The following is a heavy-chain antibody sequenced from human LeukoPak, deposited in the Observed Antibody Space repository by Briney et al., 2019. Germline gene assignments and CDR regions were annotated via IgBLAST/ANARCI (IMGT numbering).Heavy chain of an antibody. Sequence: TGGSLRLSCAASGFTFSSYWMHWVRQAPGKGLVWVSRINSDGSSTSYADSVKGRFTISRDNAKNSLYLQMNSLRAEDTAVYYCARADSSIAARLSRSSIFNYYYYMDVWGKGTTVTVSS. CDR2: INSDGSST. CDR3: ARADSSIAARLSRSSIFNYYYYMDV. J-gene: IGHJ6*03. CDR1: GFTFSSYW. D-gene: IGHD6-6*01. V-gene: IGHV3-74*01.